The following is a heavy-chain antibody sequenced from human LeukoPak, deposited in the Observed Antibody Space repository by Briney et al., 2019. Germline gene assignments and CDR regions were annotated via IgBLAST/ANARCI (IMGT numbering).Heavy chain of an antibody. CDR3: VRASRRDSIFEF. V-gene: IGHV3-7*04. Sequence: GGSLRLSCAASGFTFSSYWMSWVRQAPGKGLEWVANIKQDESEKYYVDSVKGRFTISRDNARNALDLQMNSLRAEDTAVYYCVRASRRDSIFEFWGQGTLVTVSS. CDR2: IKQDESEK. CDR1: GFTFSSYW. D-gene: IGHD2/OR15-2a*01. J-gene: IGHJ4*02.